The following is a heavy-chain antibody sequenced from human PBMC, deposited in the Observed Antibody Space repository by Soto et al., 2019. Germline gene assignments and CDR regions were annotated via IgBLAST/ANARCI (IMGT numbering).Heavy chain of an antibody. D-gene: IGHD2-8*01. J-gene: IGHJ6*02. CDR2: TYYRSKWYN. Sequence: SQTLSLTGAICGGSVSSNSAAWVWIRQPPSRGLEWLGRTYYRSKWYNDYAVSVKSRLTISPDTSKNQVSLQLRSVTPEDTAVYYCARDCINGICTYAMDVWGQGTTVTVSS. V-gene: IGHV6-1*01. CDR3: ARDCINGICTYAMDV. CDR1: GGSVSSNSAA.